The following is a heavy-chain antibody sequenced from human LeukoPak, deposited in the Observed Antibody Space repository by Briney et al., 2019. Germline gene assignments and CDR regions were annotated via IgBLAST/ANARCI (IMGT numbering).Heavy chain of an antibody. Sequence: GGSLRPSCAASGFSFSNAWMTWVRQAPGRGLEWVGRIKSKTDGGTTDDAAPVKGRFTVSRDDSKNTLYLQMNSLKTEDTAVYYCTTDDPRWSYWGQGTLVTVSS. D-gene: IGHD4-23*01. CDR3: TTDDPRWSY. V-gene: IGHV3-15*01. CDR1: GFSFSNAW. J-gene: IGHJ4*02. CDR2: IKSKTDGGTT.